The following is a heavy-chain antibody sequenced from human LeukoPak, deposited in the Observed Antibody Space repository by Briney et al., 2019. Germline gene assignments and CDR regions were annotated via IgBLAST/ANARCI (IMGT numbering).Heavy chain of an antibody. J-gene: IGHJ4*02. Sequence: ASVKVSCKASGYTFTGYYMHWVRQAPGQGLEWMGWINPNSGGTNYAQKFQGRITMTTETSTSTAYMELRSLRSDDTAVYYCARSDISIVRGAMVWGQGTLVTVSS. D-gene: IGHD3-10*01. CDR2: INPNSGGT. CDR1: GYTFTGYY. CDR3: ARSDISIVRGAMV. V-gene: IGHV1-2*02.